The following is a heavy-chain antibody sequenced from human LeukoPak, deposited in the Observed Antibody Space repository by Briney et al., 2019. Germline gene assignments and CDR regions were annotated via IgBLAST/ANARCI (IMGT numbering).Heavy chain of an antibody. J-gene: IGHJ6*03. CDR3: ARGGRGYSYGFSYYYYYMDV. CDR1: GFTFSSYG. Sequence: PEGSLRLSCAASGFTFSSYGMNWVRQAPGKGLEWVSSISSSSSYIYYADSVKGRFTISRDNAKNSLYLQMNSLRAEDTAVYYCARGGRGYSYGFSYYYYYMDVWGKGTTVTVSS. D-gene: IGHD5-18*01. CDR2: ISSSSSYI. V-gene: IGHV3-21*01.